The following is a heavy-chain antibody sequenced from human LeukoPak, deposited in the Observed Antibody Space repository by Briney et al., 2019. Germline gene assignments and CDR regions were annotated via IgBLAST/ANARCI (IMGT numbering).Heavy chain of an antibody. D-gene: IGHD3-10*01. CDR3: ARSRMVRGVVLDY. Sequence: ASVKVSCKASGYTFTGYYMHWVRQAPGQGLEWMGWINPNSGGTNYAQKFQGRVTMTTDTSTSTAYMELRSLRSDDTAVYYCARSRMVRGVVLDYWGQGTLVTVSS. CDR2: INPNSGGT. J-gene: IGHJ4*02. CDR1: GYTFTGYY. V-gene: IGHV1-2*02.